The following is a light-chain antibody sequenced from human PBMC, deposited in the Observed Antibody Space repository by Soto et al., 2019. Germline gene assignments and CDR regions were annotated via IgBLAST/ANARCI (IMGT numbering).Light chain of an antibody. J-gene: IGKJ3*01. CDR3: QQYSSSPFT. CDR2: WAS. V-gene: IGKV4-1*01. CDR1: RSILSSSNNKNF. Sequence: DIVMTQSPDFLALSLGERATINCKSSRSILSSSNNKNFLAWYQQKPGQPPRLLIYWASTRESGVPDRFSGSGSGTDFTLTISSLQAEDVTVYYCQQYSSSPFTFGPGTKVDIK.